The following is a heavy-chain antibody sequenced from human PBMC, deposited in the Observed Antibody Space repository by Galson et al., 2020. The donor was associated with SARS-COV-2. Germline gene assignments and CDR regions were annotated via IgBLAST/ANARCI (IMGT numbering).Heavy chain of an antibody. Sequence: TGGSLRLSCAASGFTFSYYGMYWVRQAPGKGLEWVAVISYDGSEKHLADSVKGRFTISRDNSKSTLYLQMSSLRGEDTAVYYCAAGIVIVPSARYGMDVWGQGTTVIVFS. CDR2: ISYDGSEK. CDR3: AAGIVIVPSARYGMDV. J-gene: IGHJ6*02. CDR1: GFTFSYYG. V-gene: IGHV3-30*03. D-gene: IGHD2-2*01.